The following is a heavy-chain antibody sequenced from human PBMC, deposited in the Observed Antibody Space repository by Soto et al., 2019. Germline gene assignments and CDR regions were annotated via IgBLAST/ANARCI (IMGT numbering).Heavy chain of an antibody. V-gene: IGHV3-48*01. CDR1: GFPFSTYG. Sequence: PGESLRLSCSASGFPFSTYGMNWVRQAPGKGLEWVSYISSGSNSIYYADSLKGRFTSSRDNAKNSLFLQMNSLRVEDTAVYFCVRVKYAGSSSPIDYWGQGVLVSRSS. D-gene: IGHD1-26*01. CDR2: ISSGSNSI. J-gene: IGHJ4*02. CDR3: VRVKYAGSSSPIDY.